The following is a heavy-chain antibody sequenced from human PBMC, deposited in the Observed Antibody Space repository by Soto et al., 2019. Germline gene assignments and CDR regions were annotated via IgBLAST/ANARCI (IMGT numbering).Heavy chain of an antibody. D-gene: IGHD3-16*01. Sequence: QLQLQESGPGLVKPSETLSLTCTVSGGSISSSSYYWGWIRQPPGKGLEWIGSIYYSGSTYYNPSLKSRVTISVDTSKNQFSLKLSSVTAADTAVYYCARHRGMITPINFDYWGQGTLVTVSS. CDR1: GGSISSSSYY. CDR2: IYYSGST. J-gene: IGHJ4*02. V-gene: IGHV4-39*01. CDR3: ARHRGMITPINFDY.